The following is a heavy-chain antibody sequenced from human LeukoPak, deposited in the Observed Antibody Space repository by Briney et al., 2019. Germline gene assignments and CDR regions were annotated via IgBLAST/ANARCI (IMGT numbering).Heavy chain of an antibody. J-gene: IGHJ4*02. CDR1: GFNFDDYG. CDR3: ASGLLWFGELHDY. D-gene: IGHD3-10*01. Sequence: PGGSLRLSCAASGFNFDDYGMTWVRQAPGKGLEWVSGINWNGGSTSYAGSVKGRFTISRDNAKNSLYLQMNSLRAEDTAVYYCASGLLWFGELHDYWGQGTLVTVSS. CDR2: INWNGGST. V-gene: IGHV3-20*04.